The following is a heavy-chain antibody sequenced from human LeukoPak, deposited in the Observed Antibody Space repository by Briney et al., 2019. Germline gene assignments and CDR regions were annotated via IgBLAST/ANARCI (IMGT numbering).Heavy chain of an antibody. V-gene: IGHV3-20*04. CDR3: ARGLSGYDSRYYHYMGV. D-gene: IGHD5-12*01. CDR1: GFIFDDYG. Sequence: PGGSLRLSCAASGFIFDDYGMSWVRQAPGKGLEWASGINWNGGRTTYADSVRGRLTISRDNAKNSLYLQMNSLRGEDTALYYCARGLSGYDSRYYHYMGVWGKGTTVTVSS. CDR2: INWNGGRT. J-gene: IGHJ6*03.